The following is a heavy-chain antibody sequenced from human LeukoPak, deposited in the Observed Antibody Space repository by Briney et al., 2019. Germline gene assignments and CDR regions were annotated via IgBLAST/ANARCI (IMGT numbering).Heavy chain of an antibody. V-gene: IGHV4-4*07. Sequence: KPSETLSLTCTVSGGSISSYYWSWIRQPAGKGLEWIGRIYTSGSTNYNPSLKSRVTMSVDTSKNQFSLKLSSVTAADTAVYYCARGSCSGGSCPFDYWGQGTLVTVSP. CDR3: ARGSCSGGSCPFDY. CDR1: GGSISSYY. J-gene: IGHJ4*02. CDR2: IYTSGST. D-gene: IGHD2-15*01.